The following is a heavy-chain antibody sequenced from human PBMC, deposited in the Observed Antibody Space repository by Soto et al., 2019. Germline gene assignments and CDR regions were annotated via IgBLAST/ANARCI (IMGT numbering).Heavy chain of an antibody. CDR1: GDSVSSNTAS. D-gene: IGHD5-12*01. Sequence: PSQTLSLTCAISGDSVSSNTASWNWVRQSPSRGLEWLGRTYSRSKWYNDYAVSVKSRIIINPDTSKNQFSLQLNSVTPEDTAVYYCAKGDNLGPKTGYAFGPWGQGILVTVSS. CDR2: TYSRSKWYN. J-gene: IGHJ5*02. CDR3: AKGDNLGPKTGYAFGP. V-gene: IGHV6-1*01.